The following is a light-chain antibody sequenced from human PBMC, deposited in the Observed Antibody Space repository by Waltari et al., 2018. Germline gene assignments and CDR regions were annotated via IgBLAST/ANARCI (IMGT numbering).Light chain of an antibody. CDR1: QSVLYSSNDKNY. V-gene: IGKV4-1*01. Sequence: DIVMTQSPDSLAVSLGERATINCKSSQSVLYSSNDKNYLAWYQQKPRQPPRLLIYLASTRESGVPDRFSGSGSGTDFTLTISSLQAEEVAVYYCQRYYSGPRTFGQGTKVEIK. J-gene: IGKJ1*01. CDR3: QRYYSGPRT. CDR2: LAS.